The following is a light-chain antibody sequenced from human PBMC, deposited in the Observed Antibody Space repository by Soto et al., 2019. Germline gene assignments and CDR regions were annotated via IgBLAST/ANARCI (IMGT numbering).Light chain of an antibody. J-gene: IGLJ2*01. V-gene: IGLV2-14*01. CDR3: SSYTSSRSVI. CDR2: DVT. Sequence: QSALTQPASVSGSPGQSITISCTGTSSDVGGYNYVSWYQQHPGKAPKVIIYDVTNRHSGVSNRFSGSKSGNTASLTISGLQTEDEADYYCSSYTSSRSVIFGGGTKLTVL. CDR1: SSDVGGYNY.